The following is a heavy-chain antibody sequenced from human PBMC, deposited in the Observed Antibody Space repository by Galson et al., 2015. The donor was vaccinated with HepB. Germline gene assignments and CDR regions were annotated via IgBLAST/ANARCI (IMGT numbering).Heavy chain of an antibody. CDR2: IWYDGSNK. J-gene: IGHJ4*02. CDR1: GFTFSSYG. D-gene: IGHD4-23*01. Sequence: SLRLSCAASGFTFSSYGMHWVRQAPGKGLEWVAVIWYDGSNKYYADSVKGRFTISRDNSKNTLYLQMNSLRAEDTAVYYCARGPGGTVVTPSVDYWGQGTLVTVSS. CDR3: ARGPGGTVVTPSVDY. V-gene: IGHV3-33*01.